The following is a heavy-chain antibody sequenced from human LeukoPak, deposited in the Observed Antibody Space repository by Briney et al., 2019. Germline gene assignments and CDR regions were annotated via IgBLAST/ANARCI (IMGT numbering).Heavy chain of an antibody. V-gene: IGHV1-24*01. CDR3: ATGVRYFDWSRYYYYYMDV. CDR2: FDPEDGET. CDR1: GYTLTELS. J-gene: IGHJ6*03. Sequence: ASVKVSCKVSGYTLTELSMHWVRQAPGKGLEWMGGFDPEDGETIYAQKFQGRVTMTEDTSTDTAYMELSSLRSEDTAVYYCATGVRYFDWSRYYYYYMDVWGKGTTVTISS. D-gene: IGHD3-9*01.